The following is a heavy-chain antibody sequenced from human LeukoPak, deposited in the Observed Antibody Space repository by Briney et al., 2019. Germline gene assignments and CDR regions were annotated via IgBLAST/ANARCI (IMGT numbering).Heavy chain of an antibody. CDR2: INANSGGT. V-gene: IGHV1-2*02. D-gene: IGHD6-6*01. J-gene: IGHJ4*02. CDR3: ARVVYTSSSFFDY. Sequence: GASVKVSCKASGYTFTGYYMHWVRQAPGQGLEWMGWINANSGGTDYAQKFQGRVTMTRDTSISTAYVELSRLRSDDTAVYYCARVVYTSSSFFDYWGQGSLVTVSS. CDR1: GYTFTGYY.